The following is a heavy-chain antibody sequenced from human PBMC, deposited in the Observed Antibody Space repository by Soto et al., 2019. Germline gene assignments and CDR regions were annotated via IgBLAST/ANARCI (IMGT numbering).Heavy chain of an antibody. D-gene: IGHD3-10*01. Sequence: SGPTLVNPTQTLTLTCTFSGFSLSTSGVGVGWIRQPPGKALEWLALSYWNDDKRYSPSLKSRLTITKDTSKNQVVLTMTNMAPVDRATYSSAHRRLLYYYGWGRVFGDALDSWCKETM. CDR2: SYWNDDK. V-gene: IGHV2-5*01. CDR3: AHRRLLYYYGWGRVFGDALDS. CDR1: GFSLSTSGVG. J-gene: IGHJ3*02.